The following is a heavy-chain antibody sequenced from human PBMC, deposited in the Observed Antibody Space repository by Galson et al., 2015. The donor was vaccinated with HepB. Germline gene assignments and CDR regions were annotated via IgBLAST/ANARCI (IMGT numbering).Heavy chain of an antibody. CDR2: ISSDGSNK. V-gene: IGHV3-30*18. CDR1: GFTFSSYG. D-gene: IGHD2-15*01. CDR3: AKDQSGGGSAIDY. Sequence: SLRLSCAASGFTFSSYGMHWVRQAPGKGLEWVAVISSDGSNKYYADSVKGRFTISRDNSKNTLYLQMNSLRGEDTAIYFCAKDQSGGGSAIDYWGQGSLVTVSS. J-gene: IGHJ4*02.